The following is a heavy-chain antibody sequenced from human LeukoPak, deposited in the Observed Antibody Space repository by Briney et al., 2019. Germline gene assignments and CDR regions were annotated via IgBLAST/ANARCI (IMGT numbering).Heavy chain of an antibody. Sequence: ASVKVSCKASGYTFTSYGISWVRQAPGQGLEWMGWISAYNGNTNYAQKLQGRVTMTTDTSTSTAYMELSSLRSEDTAVYYCARESVAGPDFDYWGQETLVTVSS. CDR3: ARESVAGPDFDY. V-gene: IGHV1-18*01. D-gene: IGHD6-19*01. CDR2: ISAYNGNT. J-gene: IGHJ4*02. CDR1: GYTFTSYG.